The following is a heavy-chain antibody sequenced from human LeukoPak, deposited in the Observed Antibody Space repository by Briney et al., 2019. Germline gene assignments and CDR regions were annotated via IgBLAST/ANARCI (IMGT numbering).Heavy chain of an antibody. J-gene: IGHJ4*02. Sequence: GGSLRLSCAASGFTFSSYAMSWVRQAPGKGLEWVSAISGSGGSTYYADSVKGRFTISRDNSKNTLYLQMNGLRAEDTAVYYCAKVRWLRLSGWDYWGQGTLVTVSS. D-gene: IGHD5-12*01. CDR2: ISGSGGST. V-gene: IGHV3-23*01. CDR1: GFTFSSYA. CDR3: AKVRWLRLSGWDY.